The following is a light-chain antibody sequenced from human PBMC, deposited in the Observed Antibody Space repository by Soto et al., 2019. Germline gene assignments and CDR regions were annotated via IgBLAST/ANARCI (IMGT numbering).Light chain of an antibody. CDR2: EVS. V-gene: IGLV2-8*01. CDR1: SSDVGSYNY. J-gene: IGLJ2*01. Sequence: ALTQPPSASGSPGQSVTISCTGTSSDVGSYNYVSWYQQHPGKAPKLMIYEVSKRPSGVPDRFSGSKSGNTASLTVSGLQAEDEADYYCSSYTGSNNLLFGGGTKLTVL. CDR3: SSYTGSNNLL.